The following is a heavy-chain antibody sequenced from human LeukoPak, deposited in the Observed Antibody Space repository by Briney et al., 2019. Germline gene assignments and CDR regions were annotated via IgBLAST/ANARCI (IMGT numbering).Heavy chain of an antibody. CDR1: GFTFRNYC. Sequence: GGSLRLSCAASGFTFRNYCMHWVRQAPGKGLVWFSRVKGDGSFTDYADSVKGRFTISRDNAKNTLYLQMYSLRAEDTAAYYCVRDGDDYNFDYWGQGSLVTVSS. J-gene: IGHJ4*02. D-gene: IGHD5-24*01. CDR3: VRDGDDYNFDY. V-gene: IGHV3-74*01. CDR2: VKGDGSFT.